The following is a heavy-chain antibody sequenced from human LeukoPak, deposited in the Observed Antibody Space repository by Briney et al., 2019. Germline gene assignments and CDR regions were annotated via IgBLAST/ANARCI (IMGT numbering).Heavy chain of an antibody. V-gene: IGHV3-21*01. CDR1: EFSLSSYT. CDR2: ISSSSTYI. J-gene: IGHJ4*02. Sequence: GGSLRLSCAASEFSLSSYTMNWARQAPGKGLEWVSYISSSSTYIYYADSVKGRFTISRDNARNSLFLQMHSLRAEDTAVYYCTRSPQYCGSDCYSDYWGQGTLVTVSS. D-gene: IGHD2-21*02. CDR3: TRSPQYCGSDCYSDY.